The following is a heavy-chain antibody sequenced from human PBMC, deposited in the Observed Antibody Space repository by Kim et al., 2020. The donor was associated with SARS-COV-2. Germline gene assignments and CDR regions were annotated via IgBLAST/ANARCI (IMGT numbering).Heavy chain of an antibody. CDR3: ARDRKGDYYGSGRRDAFDI. CDR2: IKQDGSEK. Sequence: GGSLRLSCAASGFTFSSYWMSWVRQAPGKGLEWVANIKQDGSEKYYVDSVKGRFTISRDNAKNSLYLQMNSLRAEDTAVYYCARDRKGDYYGSGRRDAFDIWGQGTMVTVSS. CDR1: GFTFSSYW. D-gene: IGHD3-10*01. J-gene: IGHJ3*02. V-gene: IGHV3-7*01.